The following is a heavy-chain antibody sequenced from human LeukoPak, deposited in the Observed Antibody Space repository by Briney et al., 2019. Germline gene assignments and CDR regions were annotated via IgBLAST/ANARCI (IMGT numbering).Heavy chain of an antibody. CDR1: GYTFTGYY. D-gene: IGHD3-10*01. V-gene: IGHV1-2*06. CDR2: VNPNSGGT. Sequence: ASVKVSCKASGYTFTGYYMHWVRQAPGQGLEWMGRVNPNSGGTNYAQKFQGRVTMTRDTSISTAYMELSRLRSDDTAVYYCARECITMVRGVLSFFGYWGQGTLVTVSS. CDR3: ARECITMVRGVLSFFGY. J-gene: IGHJ4*02.